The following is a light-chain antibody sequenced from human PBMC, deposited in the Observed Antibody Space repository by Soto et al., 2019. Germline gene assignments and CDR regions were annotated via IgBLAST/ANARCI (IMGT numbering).Light chain of an antibody. J-gene: IGLJ2*01. CDR2: EVS. V-gene: IGLV2-14*01. CDR3: SSYTSSSTMV. CDR1: SSDVGGYNY. Sequence: QSVLTQPASVSGSPGQSITISFTGTSSDVGGYNYVSGYQQHPGKAPKLMIYEVSNRPSGVSNRFSGSKSGNTASLTISGLQSEDEADYCCSSYTSSSTMVFGGGTKLTVL.